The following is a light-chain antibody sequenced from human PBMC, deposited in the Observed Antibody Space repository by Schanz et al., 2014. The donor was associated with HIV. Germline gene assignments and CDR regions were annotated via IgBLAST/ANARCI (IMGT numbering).Light chain of an antibody. V-gene: IGKV3-20*01. CDR2: GAS. Sequence: EIVLTQSPGTLSLSLGERATLSCRASQSVSSNFLAWYQQKPNQAPRLLIYGASTRATGIPDRFSGSGSGTDFSLTISSVEPEDYAMYYCQQYGSPPWTFGQGTKVEVK. CDR3: QQYGSPPWT. CDR1: QSVSSNF. J-gene: IGKJ1*01.